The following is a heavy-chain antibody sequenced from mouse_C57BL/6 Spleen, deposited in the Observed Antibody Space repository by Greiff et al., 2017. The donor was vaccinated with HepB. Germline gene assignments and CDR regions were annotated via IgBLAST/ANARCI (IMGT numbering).Heavy chain of an antibody. CDR1: GYAFSSSW. V-gene: IGHV1-82*01. D-gene: IGHD4-1*01. CDR2: IYPGDGDT. Sequence: VQRVESGPELVKPGASVKISCKASGYAFSSSWMNWVKQRPGKGLEWIGRIYPGDGDTNYNGKFKGKATLTADKSSSTAYMQLSSLTSEDSAVYFCAREELGRRGFDYWGQGTTLTVSS. J-gene: IGHJ2*01. CDR3: AREELGRRGFDY.